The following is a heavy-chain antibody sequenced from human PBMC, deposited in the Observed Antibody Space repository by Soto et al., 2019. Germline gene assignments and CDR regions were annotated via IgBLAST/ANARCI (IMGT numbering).Heavy chain of an antibody. J-gene: IGHJ4*02. D-gene: IGHD6-19*01. CDR2: IDYSEST. CDR3: ARHEAPSGWYFDY. Sequence: SETLSLTCTVSGGSISSSSYYWGWIRQPPGKGLEGIGSIDYSESTYYDPSLKSRVTISVDTSKKQFSLKLSSVTAADTAVYYCARHEAPSGWYFDYWGQGTPVTVSS. V-gene: IGHV4-39*01. CDR1: GGSISSSSYY.